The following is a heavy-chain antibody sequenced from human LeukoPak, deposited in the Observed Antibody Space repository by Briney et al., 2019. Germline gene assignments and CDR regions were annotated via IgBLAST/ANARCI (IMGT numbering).Heavy chain of an antibody. CDR2: LSGSGGST. J-gene: IGHJ4*02. CDR1: GFTFSGYA. V-gene: IGHV3-23*01. CDR3: AKAWLEQGGMFDY. D-gene: IGHD1/OR15-1a*01. Sequence: GGSLRLSCAASGFTFSGYAISWVRQAPGEGLEWVSLLSGSGGSTYYADSVKGRFTISRDNSKNTLYLQMNSLRAEDTAVYYCAKAWLEQGGMFDYWGQGTPVTVSS.